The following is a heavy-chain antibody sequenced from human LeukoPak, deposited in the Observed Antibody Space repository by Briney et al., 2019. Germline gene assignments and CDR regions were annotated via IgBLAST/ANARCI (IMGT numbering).Heavy chain of an antibody. J-gene: IGHJ6*03. CDR2: IYTSGSI. V-gene: IGHV4-4*07. Sequence: SETLSLTCTVSGGSISSYYWSWIRQPAGKGLEWIGRIYTSGSITYNPSLKSRVSMSVDTSKNQFSLNVSSVTAADTAVYYCARATSSYFYYMDVWGKGTTVTISS. D-gene: IGHD5-12*01. CDR3: ARATSSYFYYMDV. CDR1: GGSISSYY.